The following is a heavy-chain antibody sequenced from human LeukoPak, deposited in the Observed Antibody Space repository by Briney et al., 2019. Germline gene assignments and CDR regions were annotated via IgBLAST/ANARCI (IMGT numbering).Heavy chain of an antibody. CDR2: IKQDGSEK. V-gene: IGHV3-7*01. D-gene: IGHD6-13*01. J-gene: IGHJ4*02. Sequence: GGSLRLSCAASGFTFSSYWMSWVRQAPGKGLEWVANIKQDGSEKYYVDSVKGRFTISRDNAKNSLYLQMNSLRAEDTAVYYCARDPIPYSSSWYDLFDYWGQGTLVTVSS. CDR3: ARDPIPYSSSWYDLFDY. CDR1: GFTFSSYW.